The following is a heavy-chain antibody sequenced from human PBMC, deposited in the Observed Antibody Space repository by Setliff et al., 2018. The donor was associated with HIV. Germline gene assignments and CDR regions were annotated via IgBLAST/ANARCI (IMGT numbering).Heavy chain of an antibody. V-gene: IGHV4-39*07. D-gene: IGHD3-9*01. CDR2: IYHSGRT. J-gene: IGHJ6*04. Sequence: PSETLSLTCTVSGGSISSNSYYWGWIRQPPGKGLEWIGSIYHSGRTYYNPSLKSRVTISVDTSKNQFSLKLTSVTAADTAVYYCARDQPQDYDSLTGYYTGRYFDYWGRGKGTTVTVSS. CDR1: GGSISSNSYY. CDR3: ARDQPQDYDSLTGYYTGRYFDYWG.